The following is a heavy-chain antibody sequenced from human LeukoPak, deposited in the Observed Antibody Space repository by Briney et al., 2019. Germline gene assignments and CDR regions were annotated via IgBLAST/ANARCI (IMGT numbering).Heavy chain of an antibody. D-gene: IGHD6-13*01. CDR2: IYYSGST. CDR1: GGSISSYY. Sequence: KPSETLSLTCTVSGGSISSYYWSWIRQPPGKGLEWIGYIYYSGSTHCNPSLKSRVTISLVTSKNQLSLKVSSVTAADTAVYYCARHWETSSWYVDYWGQGTLVTVSS. CDR3: ARHWETSSWYVDY. J-gene: IGHJ4*02. V-gene: IGHV4-59*08.